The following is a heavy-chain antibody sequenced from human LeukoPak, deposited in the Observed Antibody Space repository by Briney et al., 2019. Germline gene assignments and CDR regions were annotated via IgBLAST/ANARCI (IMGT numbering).Heavy chain of an antibody. V-gene: IGHV4-4*07. CDR2: MSSSGST. J-gene: IGHJ3*02. CDR1: GGSISSHY. CDR3: ARDSLSSWFGESNDAFDI. Sequence: SETLSLTCNVSGGSISSHYWTWIRQPAGKGLEWIGRMSSSGSTNYNPSLKSRVTMSVDTSKNQFSLNLNSVTAADTAVYYCARDSLSSWFGESNDAFDIWGQGTMVTVSS. D-gene: IGHD3-10*01.